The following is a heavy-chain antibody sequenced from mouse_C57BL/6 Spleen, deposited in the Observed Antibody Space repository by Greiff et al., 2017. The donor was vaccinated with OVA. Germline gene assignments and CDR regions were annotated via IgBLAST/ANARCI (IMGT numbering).Heavy chain of an antibody. D-gene: IGHD2-4*01. V-gene: IGHV1-55*01. CDR1: GYTFTSYW. Sequence: QVQLQQSGAELVKPGASVKMSCKASGYTFTSYWITWVKQRPGQGLEWIGDIYPGSGSTNYNEKFKSKATLTVDTSSSTAYMQLSSLTSEDSAVYYCARGYYDYDRYFDVWGTGTTVTVSS. CDR3: ARGYYDYDRYFDV. J-gene: IGHJ1*03. CDR2: IYPGSGST.